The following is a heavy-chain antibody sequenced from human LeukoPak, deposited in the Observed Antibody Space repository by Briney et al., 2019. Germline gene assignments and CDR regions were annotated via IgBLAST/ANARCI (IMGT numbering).Heavy chain of an antibody. Sequence: GGSLRLSCTASGFSFSTYSMTWVRQAPGKGLEWVSYIVGSSSNIYYADSVKGRFTISRDNAKSSLYLQMDSLRAEDTAVYYCATDSPETAAFDYWGQGTLVTVSS. V-gene: IGHV3-48*04. D-gene: IGHD1-1*01. J-gene: IGHJ4*02. CDR3: ATDSPETAAFDY. CDR1: GFSFSTYS. CDR2: IVGSSSNI.